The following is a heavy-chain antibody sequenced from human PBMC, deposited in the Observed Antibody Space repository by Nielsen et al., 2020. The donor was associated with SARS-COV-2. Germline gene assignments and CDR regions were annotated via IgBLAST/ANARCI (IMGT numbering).Heavy chain of an antibody. D-gene: IGHD6-19*01. Sequence: ETLSLTCTVSGGSISSYYWSWIRQPPGKALEWLAHIFSNDEKSYSTSLKSRLTISKDTSKSRVVLTMTNMDPVDTATYYCARSYSSGWYRYYYYYYMDVWGKGTTVTVSS. V-gene: IGHV2-26*01. CDR2: IFSNDEK. J-gene: IGHJ6*03. CDR1: GGSISSYYW. CDR3: ARSYSSGWYRYYYYYYMDV.